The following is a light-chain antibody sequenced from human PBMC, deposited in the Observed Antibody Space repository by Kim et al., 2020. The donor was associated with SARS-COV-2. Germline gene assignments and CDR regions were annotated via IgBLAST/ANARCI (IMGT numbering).Light chain of an antibody. CDR1: SSDVGGYNF. Sequence: QSALTQPPSASGSPGQAVTISCTGTSSDVGGYNFVSWYQQHPGKAPKVLIYEVTKRPSGVPDRFSGAKSGNTASLTVFGLQAEDEADYYCCSYAGNSLVYGTGTKVTVL. CDR2: EVT. CDR3: CSYAGNSLV. V-gene: IGLV2-8*01. J-gene: IGLJ1*01.